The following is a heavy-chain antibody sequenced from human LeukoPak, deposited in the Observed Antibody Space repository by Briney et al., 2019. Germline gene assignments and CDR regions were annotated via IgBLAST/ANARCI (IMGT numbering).Heavy chain of an antibody. D-gene: IGHD1-26*01. J-gene: IGHJ3*02. CDR3: AREVGRGTFDI. CDR2: ISPNTGGT. Sequence: ASVKVSCKASAYSLTDHYVHWVRQAPGEGLEWMGWISPNTGGTIYAQRFQGRVTMTRDTSIITVYMELSKLRSDDTAFYYCAREVGRGTFDIWGQGTMVTVSS. V-gene: IGHV1-2*02. CDR1: AYSLTDHY.